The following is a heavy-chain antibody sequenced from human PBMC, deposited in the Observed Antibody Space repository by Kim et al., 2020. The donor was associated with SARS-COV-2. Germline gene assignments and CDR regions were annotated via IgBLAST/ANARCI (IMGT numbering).Heavy chain of an antibody. CDR1: GYTFTDYY. CDR2: INPNSGGT. V-gene: IGHV1-2*02. J-gene: IGHJ5*02. Sequence: ASVKVSCKASGYTFTDYYMHWVRQAPGQGLEWMGWINPNSGGTNYAQKFQGRVTMTRDTSISTAYMELSRLRSDDTALYYCARGKEVVVIGWDWFDPWGQGTLVTVSS. CDR3: ARGKEVVVIGWDWFDP. D-gene: IGHD3-22*01.